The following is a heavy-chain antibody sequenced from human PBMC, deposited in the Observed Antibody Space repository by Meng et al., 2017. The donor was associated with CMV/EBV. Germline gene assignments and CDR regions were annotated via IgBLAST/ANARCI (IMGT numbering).Heavy chain of an antibody. CDR1: GFTFSSYS. V-gene: IGHV3-21*01. Sequence: GGSLRLSCAASGFTFSSYSMNWVRRAPGKGLEWVSSISSSSSYIYYADSVKGRFTISRENAKNSLYLQMNSLRAEDTAVYYCAREGYCSSTSCYPSDAFDIWGQGTMVTVSS. CDR2: ISSSSSYI. CDR3: AREGYCSSTSCYPSDAFDI. J-gene: IGHJ3*02. D-gene: IGHD2-2*01.